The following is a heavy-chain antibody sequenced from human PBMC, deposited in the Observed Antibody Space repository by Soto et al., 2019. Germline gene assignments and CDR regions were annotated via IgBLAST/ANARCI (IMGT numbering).Heavy chain of an antibody. J-gene: IGHJ4*02. Sequence: QVQLMESGGGVVQPGRSLRLSCAASGFTFSNYAMHWVRRAPGKGLEWMAVMSYDGTNKYYADSVKGRFTISRDNSKNTLYLQMNSLRPEDTALYYCARDGGAYWGQGTLVIVSS. CDR2: MSYDGTNK. V-gene: IGHV3-30-3*01. CDR1: GFTFSNYA. D-gene: IGHD3-16*01. CDR3: ARDGGAY.